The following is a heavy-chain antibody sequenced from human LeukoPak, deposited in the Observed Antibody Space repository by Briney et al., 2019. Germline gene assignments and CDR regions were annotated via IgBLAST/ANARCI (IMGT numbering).Heavy chain of an antibody. J-gene: IGHJ5*02. CDR2: IYSSGST. V-gene: IGHV4-61*02. Sequence: SQTLSLTCTVSGGSISSGSYYWSWIRQPAGQGLVWIGRIYSSGSTNYNPSTKSRVTISVDTSKNQYSLKLSSVTAADTAVYYCAREGEGDYLRTTWFDPWGQGTLVTVSS. CDR1: GGSISSGSYY. CDR3: AREGEGDYLRTTWFDP. D-gene: IGHD4-11*01.